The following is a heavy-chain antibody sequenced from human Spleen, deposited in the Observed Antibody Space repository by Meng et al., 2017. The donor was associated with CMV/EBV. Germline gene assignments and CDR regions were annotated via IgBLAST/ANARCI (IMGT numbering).Heavy chain of an antibody. CDR2: ISSSSSYI. D-gene: IGHD3-9*01. CDR3: ARDILTGTIGVEADY. Sequence: EVQLLESGGGRDKPGGSMRHSCAASGFTFSSYSMNWVRQAPGKGLEWVSSISSSSSYIYYADSVKGRFTISRDNANNSLYLQMNSLRAEDTAVYYCARDILTGTIGVEADYWGQGTMVTVSS. CDR1: GFTFSSYS. J-gene: IGHJ4*02. V-gene: IGHV3-21*01.